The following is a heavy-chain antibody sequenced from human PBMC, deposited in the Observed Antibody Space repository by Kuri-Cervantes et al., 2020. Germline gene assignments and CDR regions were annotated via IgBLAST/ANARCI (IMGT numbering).Heavy chain of an antibody. CDR2: IIPIFGTA. CDR3: ARGRELNDYGDYLGY. J-gene: IGHJ4*02. CDR1: GYTFTGYY. Sequence: SVKVSCKASGYTFTGYYMHWVRQAPGQGLEWMGGIIPIFGTANYAQKFQGRVTITADKSTSTAYMELSSLRSEDTAVYYCARGRELNDYGDYLGYWGQGTLVTVSS. D-gene: IGHD4-17*01. V-gene: IGHV1-69*06.